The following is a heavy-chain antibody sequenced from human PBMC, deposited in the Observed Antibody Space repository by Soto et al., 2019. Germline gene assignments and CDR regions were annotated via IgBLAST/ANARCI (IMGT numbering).Heavy chain of an antibody. CDR2: IYYSGST. J-gene: IGHJ4*02. CDR3: ARLNYYDSTDYFDS. V-gene: IGHV4-59*01. Sequence: SETLSRTWTVSGGSISSYNWSWIRQPPGRGLEWIGHIYYSGSTNYNPSLKSRVTISVDTSKNRFSLKLSSVTAADTAVYYCARLNYYDSTDYFDSWGQGTLVTVSS. CDR1: GGSISSYN. D-gene: IGHD3-22*01.